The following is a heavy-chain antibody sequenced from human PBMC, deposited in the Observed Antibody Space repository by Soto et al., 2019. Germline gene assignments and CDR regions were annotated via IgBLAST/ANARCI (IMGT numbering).Heavy chain of an antibody. V-gene: IGHV3-13*01. CDR1: GFPFSSHA. CDR2: IGTGGDT. Sequence: GGSMRLSCAASGFPFSSHAMQWVRQATGKGLEWVSAIGTGGDTYYPDSVKGRFTISRENAENSLYLQMNNLRAGDTAVYYCTRGYYYGMDVWGQGTTVTVSS. J-gene: IGHJ6*02. CDR3: TRGYYYGMDV.